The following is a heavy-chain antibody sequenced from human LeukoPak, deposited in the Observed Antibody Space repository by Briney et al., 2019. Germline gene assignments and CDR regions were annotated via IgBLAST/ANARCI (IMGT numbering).Heavy chain of an antibody. Sequence: ASVKVSCKASGYTFSNYDINWVRQAYGQGLEWMGWMNPNSANTGHAQKFQGRVTMTTNTSINTAYMELSSLRSEDTALYYCARGGTRYCASTSCSDYYYYGVDVWGQGTTVTVSS. V-gene: IGHV1-8*01. CDR1: GYTFSNYD. J-gene: IGHJ6*02. CDR3: ARGGTRYCASTSCSDYYYYGVDV. CDR2: MNPNSANT. D-gene: IGHD2-2*01.